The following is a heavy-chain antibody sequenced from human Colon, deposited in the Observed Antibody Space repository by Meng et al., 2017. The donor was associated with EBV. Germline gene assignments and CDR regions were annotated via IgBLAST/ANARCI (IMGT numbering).Heavy chain of an antibody. Sequence: WRAGRLNLGGPLSLPCAVSGDAISNNGWSGARHPTGKGLEWIGEIYQCGTTNNTPSLRSRFTISVEKPKTQFSLQLPFVPAADTAVYYCARNGDYNPGLYWGQEPLVTVSS. CDR1: GDAISNNG. CDR3: ARNGDYNPGLY. V-gene: IGHV4-4*02. CDR2: IYQCGTT. D-gene: IGHD4-17*01. J-gene: IGHJ4*02.